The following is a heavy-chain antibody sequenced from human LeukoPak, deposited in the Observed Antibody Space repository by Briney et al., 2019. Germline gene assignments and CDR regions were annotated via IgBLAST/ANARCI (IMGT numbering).Heavy chain of an antibody. J-gene: IGHJ4*02. CDR1: GYTFGGYY. CDR2: INPNSGAT. CDR3: ARLRDYSASWRGSASRY. D-gene: IGHD4-11*01. Sequence: ASVKVSCKTSGYTFGGYYKQWVRQAPGHGHEWMGWINPNSGATKYAQKFQGRVTLTRDTSINTAYMELSSLNINDTAVYYCARLRDYSASWRGSASRYWGQGTLVTVSS. V-gene: IGHV1-2*02.